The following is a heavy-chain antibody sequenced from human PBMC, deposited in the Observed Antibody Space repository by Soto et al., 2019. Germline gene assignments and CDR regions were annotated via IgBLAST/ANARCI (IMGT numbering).Heavy chain of an antibody. Sequence: PSETLSLTCTVSGGSVSSGSYYWSWIRQPPGKGLEWIGYIYYSGSTNYNPSLKSRATISVDTSKNQFSLKLSSVTAADTAVYYCARDYASSWTDWFDPWGQGTLVTVSS. CDR2: IYYSGST. CDR3: ARDYASSWTDWFDP. V-gene: IGHV4-61*01. J-gene: IGHJ5*02. CDR1: GGSVSSGSYY. D-gene: IGHD6-13*01.